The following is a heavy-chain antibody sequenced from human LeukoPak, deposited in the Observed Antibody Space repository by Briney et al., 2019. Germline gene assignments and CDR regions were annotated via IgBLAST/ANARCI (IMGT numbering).Heavy chain of an antibody. CDR3: AMTLVGTTTVDY. D-gene: IGHD1-26*01. Sequence: PGGSLRLSCAAPGFTFSSYNMNWVRQAPGKGLEWVSSISTSDSYIYYADSVKGRFTISRDNAKNSLYLQMNSLRAEDTAVYYCAMTLVGTTTVDYWGQGTLVTVSS. CDR1: GFTFSSYN. J-gene: IGHJ4*02. CDR2: ISTSDSYI. V-gene: IGHV3-21*01.